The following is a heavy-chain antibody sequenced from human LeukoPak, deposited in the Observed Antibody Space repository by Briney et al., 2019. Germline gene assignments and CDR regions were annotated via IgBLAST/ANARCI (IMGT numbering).Heavy chain of an antibody. CDR1: GGTFSSYA. Sequence: GASVKVSCKASGGTFSSYAISWVRQAPGQGLEWMGGIIPIFGTANYAQKFQGRVTITADKSTSTAYMELSSLRSEDTAVYYCAGDIVVSTGAFDIWGQGTMVTVSS. CDR2: IIPIFGTA. J-gene: IGHJ3*02. CDR3: AGDIVVSTGAFDI. D-gene: IGHD2-15*01. V-gene: IGHV1-69*06.